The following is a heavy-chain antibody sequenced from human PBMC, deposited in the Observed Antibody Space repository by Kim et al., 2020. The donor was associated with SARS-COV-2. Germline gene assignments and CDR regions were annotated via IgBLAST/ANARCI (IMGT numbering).Heavy chain of an antibody. Sequence: DSVKGRFTISRDNAKNTLYLQMNSMRAEDTAVDYCAKDTRSYYGSGGMGAWGQGTLVTVSS. CDR3: AKDTRSYYGSGGMGA. V-gene: IGHV3-23*01. D-gene: IGHD3-10*01. J-gene: IGHJ5*02.